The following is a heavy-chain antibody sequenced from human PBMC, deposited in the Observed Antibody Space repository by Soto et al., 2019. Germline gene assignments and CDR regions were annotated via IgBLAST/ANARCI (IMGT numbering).Heavy chain of an antibody. V-gene: IGHV3-30*18. CDR2: ISYYGSKK. J-gene: IGHJ5*02. CDR3: DKLCVNNLLDP. D-gene: IGHD1-20*01. Sequence: GGSLTLFCAASGFIFNNYAIHYTRPAPVKGLEFLAFISYYGSKKVYAYSVKGSSTISIDIFNNTVYLQMNSLRDEDTAVFFCDKLCVNNLLDPWG. CDR1: GFIFNNYA.